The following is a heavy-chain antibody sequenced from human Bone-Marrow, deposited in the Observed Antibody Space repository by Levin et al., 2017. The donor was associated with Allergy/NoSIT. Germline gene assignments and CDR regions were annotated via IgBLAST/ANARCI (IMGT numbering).Heavy chain of an antibody. D-gene: IGHD3-16*01. J-gene: IGHJ4*02. CDR1: GFIFRDYY. CDR3: VRDGGLIDY. CDR2: ISNSGSTI. Sequence: MAGGSLRLSCAASGFIFRDYYMSWIRQAPGKGLEWISYISNSGSTIYYADSVRGRFAVSRDNTKNSLYLHMNSLTAEDTAVYYCVRDGGLIDYWGQGTLVTVSS. V-gene: IGHV3-11*01.